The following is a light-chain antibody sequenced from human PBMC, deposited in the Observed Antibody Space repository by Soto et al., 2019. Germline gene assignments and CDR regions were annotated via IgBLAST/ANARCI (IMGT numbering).Light chain of an antibody. CDR1: NIGVKS. J-gene: IGLJ3*02. CDR2: DDS. CDR3: QLWDTNSDHQV. Sequence: ELTQPPSVSLAPGQTARITCGGSNIGVKSVHWYQQKPGQAPVLIVYDDSDRPSGIPGRFSGSNSGDTATLTISRVEAGDEADYYCQLWDTNSDHQVFGGGTKLTVL. V-gene: IGLV3-21*02.